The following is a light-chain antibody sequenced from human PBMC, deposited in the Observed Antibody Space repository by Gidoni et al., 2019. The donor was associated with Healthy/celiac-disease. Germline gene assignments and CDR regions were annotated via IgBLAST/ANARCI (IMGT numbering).Light chain of an antibody. CDR2: GAS. Sequence: EIVLTQSPGTLSLSPGERATLSCRASQSVSSSYLAWYQQKPGQAPRLLIYGASSRATGIPDRFSGSGSGTDFTLTISILEPEDFAVYYCQQYGSSTETFXQXTKVEIK. CDR1: QSVSSSY. CDR3: QQYGSSTET. J-gene: IGKJ1*01. V-gene: IGKV3-20*01.